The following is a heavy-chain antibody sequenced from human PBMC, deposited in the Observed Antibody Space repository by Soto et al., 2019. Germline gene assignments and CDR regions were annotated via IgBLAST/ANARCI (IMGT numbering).Heavy chain of an antibody. CDR2: INHSGST. J-gene: IGHJ3*02. Sequence: SETLSLTCAVYGGSFSGYYWSWIRQPPGKGLEWIGEINHSGSTNYNPSLKSRVTISVDTSKNQFSLKLSSVTAADTAVYYCAKMTTVTTRGPFDIWGQGTMVTVSS. V-gene: IGHV4-34*01. D-gene: IGHD4-17*01. CDR1: GGSFSGYY. CDR3: AKMTTVTTRGPFDI.